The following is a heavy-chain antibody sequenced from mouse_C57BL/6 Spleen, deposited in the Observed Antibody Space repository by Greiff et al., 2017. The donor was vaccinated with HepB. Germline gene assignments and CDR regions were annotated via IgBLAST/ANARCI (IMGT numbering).Heavy chain of an antibody. CDR1: GYAFSSSW. V-gene: IGHV1-82*01. Sequence: VQLQQSGPELVKPGASVKISCKASGYAFSSSWMNWVKQRPGKGLEWIGRIYPGDGDTNYNGKFKGKATLTADKSSSTAYMQLSSLTSEDSAVYFCARRGITTVVEGFAYWGQGTLVTVSA. CDR2: IYPGDGDT. D-gene: IGHD1-1*01. J-gene: IGHJ3*01. CDR3: ARRGITTVVEGFAY.